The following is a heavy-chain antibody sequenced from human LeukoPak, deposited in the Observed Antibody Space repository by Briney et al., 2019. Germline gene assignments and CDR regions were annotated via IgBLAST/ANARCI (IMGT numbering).Heavy chain of an antibody. V-gene: IGHV1-18*01. CDR1: GYTFTSYG. J-gene: IGHJ3*02. CDR3: ARDSVSGGSRPDAFDI. Sequence: ASVKVSCKASGYTFTSYGISWVRQAPGQGLEWMGWISAYNGNTNYAQKLQGRVTMTTDTSTSTAYMELRSLRSDDTAVYYCARDSVSGGSRPDAFDIWGQGTMVTVSS. D-gene: IGHD6-13*01. CDR2: ISAYNGNT.